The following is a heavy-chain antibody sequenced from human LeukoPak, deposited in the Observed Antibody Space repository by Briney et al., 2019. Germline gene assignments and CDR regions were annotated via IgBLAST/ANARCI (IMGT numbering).Heavy chain of an antibody. V-gene: IGHV3-21*01. Sequence: GGSLRLSCAASGFTFSSYSMNWVRQAPGRGLEWVSSISSSSSYIYYADSVKGRFTISRDNAKNSLYLQMNSLRAEDTAVYYCAREAILGYMDVWGKGTTVTVSS. CDR2: ISSSSSYI. J-gene: IGHJ6*03. D-gene: IGHD3-3*01. CDR3: AREAILGYMDV. CDR1: GFTFSSYS.